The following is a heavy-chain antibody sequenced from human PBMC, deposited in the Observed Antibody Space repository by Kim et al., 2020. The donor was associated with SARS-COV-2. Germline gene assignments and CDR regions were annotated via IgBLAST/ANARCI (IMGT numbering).Heavy chain of an antibody. J-gene: IGHJ5*02. CDR3: ARRRRGGFDP. D-gene: IGHD3-10*01. CDR2: KK. Sequence: KKGYAKKFQGGVTMTRNTSKSTAYMELSSLRSEDTAVYYCARRRRGGFDPWGQGTLVTVSS. V-gene: IGHV1-8*01.